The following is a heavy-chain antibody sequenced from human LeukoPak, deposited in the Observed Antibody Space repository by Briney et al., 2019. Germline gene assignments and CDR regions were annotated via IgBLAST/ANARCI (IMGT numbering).Heavy chain of an antibody. CDR3: ASTYISSWGRDV. D-gene: IGHD6-13*01. V-gene: IGHV1-24*01. CDR1: GYTLTELS. CDR2: FDPEGGET. J-gene: IGHJ6*04. Sequence: ASVKVSCKVSGYTLTELSMHWVRQAPGKGLEWMGGFDPEGGETIYAQKFQGRATMTEDTSTDTAYMELSSLRSEDTAVYYCASTYISSWGRDVWGKGTTVTVSS.